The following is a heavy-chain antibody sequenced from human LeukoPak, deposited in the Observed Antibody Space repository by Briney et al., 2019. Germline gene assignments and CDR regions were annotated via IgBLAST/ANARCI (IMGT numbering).Heavy chain of an antibody. CDR3: ARDDDSSGYLRR. Sequence: ASVKVSCKASGYTFTSYDINWVRQATGQGLEWMGWMNPNSGNTGYAQKFQGRVTMTRNTSISTAYMELSSLRSEDTAVYYCARDDDSSGYLRRWGQGTLVTVSS. V-gene: IGHV1-8*01. CDR1: GYTFTSYD. CDR2: MNPNSGNT. D-gene: IGHD3-22*01. J-gene: IGHJ4*02.